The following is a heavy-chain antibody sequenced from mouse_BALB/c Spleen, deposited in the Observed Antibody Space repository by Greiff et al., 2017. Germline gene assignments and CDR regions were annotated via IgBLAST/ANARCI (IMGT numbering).Heavy chain of an antibody. Sequence: VQLQQSGPGLVKPSQSLSLTCTVTGYSITSDNAWNWIRQFPGNKLEWMGYISYSGSTSYNPSLKSRISITRDTSKNQFFLQLNSVTTEDTATYYCAREGNGFAYWGQGTLVTVSA. D-gene: IGHD2-1*01. CDR3: AREGNGFAY. J-gene: IGHJ3*01. CDR1: GYSITSDNA. CDR2: ISYSGST. V-gene: IGHV3-2*02.